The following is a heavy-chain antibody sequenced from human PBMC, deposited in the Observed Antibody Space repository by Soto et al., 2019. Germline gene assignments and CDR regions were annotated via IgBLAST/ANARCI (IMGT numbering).Heavy chain of an antibody. CDR3: ARRSAAGP. CDR1: GGSFSGYY. D-gene: IGHD6-25*01. V-gene: IGHV4-34*01. CDR2: INHSGST. Sequence: QVQLQQWGAGLLKPSETLSLTCAVYGGSFSGYYCSWIRQPPGQGLEWIGDINHSGSTNYNPSLKSRVTISVDTSKNQFSLKLSSGTAADTAVYYCARRSAAGPWGQGTLVTVSS. J-gene: IGHJ5*02.